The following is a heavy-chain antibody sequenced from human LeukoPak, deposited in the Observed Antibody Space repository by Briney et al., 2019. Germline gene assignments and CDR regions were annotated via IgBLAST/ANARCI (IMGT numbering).Heavy chain of an antibody. D-gene: IGHD5-12*01. J-gene: IGHJ4*02. Sequence: GGSLRLSCAASGFTFSSYSMNWVRQAPGKGLEWVPYISSSSTIYYADSVKGRFTISRDNAKNSLYLQMNSLRDEDTAVYYCARDSSNVDIVATRYWGQGTLVTVSS. CDR1: GFTFSSYS. V-gene: IGHV3-48*02. CDR3: ARDSSNVDIVATRY. CDR2: ISSSSTI.